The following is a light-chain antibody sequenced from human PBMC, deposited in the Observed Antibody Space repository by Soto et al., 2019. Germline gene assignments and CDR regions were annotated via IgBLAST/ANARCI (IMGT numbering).Light chain of an antibody. CDR2: SSN. Sequence: QSVLTQPPSASGTPGQRVTISCSGSSSNIGSNTVNWYQQLPGTAPKLLIYSSNQRPSGVPDRFSGSKSGTSASLAISGLQSEDEADYYCAAWDDSLNAYVFGTGTKVTVL. J-gene: IGLJ1*01. CDR1: SSNIGSNT. V-gene: IGLV1-44*01. CDR3: AAWDDSLNAYV.